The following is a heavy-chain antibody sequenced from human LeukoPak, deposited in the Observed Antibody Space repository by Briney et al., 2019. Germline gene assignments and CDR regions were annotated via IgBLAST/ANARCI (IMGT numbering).Heavy chain of an antibody. J-gene: IGHJ5*02. CDR3: VRDKGNWFDA. V-gene: IGHV4-59*01. Sequence: SETLSHTCTVSGGSISSDYWSWIRQPPGKGLECIGYIYYSGSTNYNPSLKSRVTISVDTSKNQFSLKLNSVTAADTAVYYCVRDKGNWFDAWGQGTLVTVSS. CDR1: GGSISSDY. CDR2: IYYSGST.